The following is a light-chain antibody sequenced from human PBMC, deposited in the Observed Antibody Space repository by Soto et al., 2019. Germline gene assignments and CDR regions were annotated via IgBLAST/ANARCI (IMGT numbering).Light chain of an antibody. Sequence: DIQMTQSPSTLSASVGERVTIPCRASQIISSWLAWYQQKPGKAPKLLIYKASSLESGVPSRFSGSGSGTEFTLTISSLQPDDFATYYCQQYNTPLTFGGGTKGDIK. CDR2: KAS. V-gene: IGKV1-5*03. CDR3: QQYNTPLT. J-gene: IGKJ4*01. CDR1: QIISSW.